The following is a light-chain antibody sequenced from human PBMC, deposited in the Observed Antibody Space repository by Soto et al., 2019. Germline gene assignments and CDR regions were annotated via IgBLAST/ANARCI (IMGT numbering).Light chain of an antibody. CDR2: GAS. CDR1: QSVSSN. J-gene: IGKJ1*01. Sequence: IVVSQSPATVSVSKGERATISCRASQSVSSNLAWYQQKPGQAPRLLIYGASTRATGIPARFSGSGSGTEFTLTISSLQSEDFAVYYCQQYNNWPTWAFCQGTKVDI. V-gene: IGKV3-15*01. CDR3: QQYNNWPTWA.